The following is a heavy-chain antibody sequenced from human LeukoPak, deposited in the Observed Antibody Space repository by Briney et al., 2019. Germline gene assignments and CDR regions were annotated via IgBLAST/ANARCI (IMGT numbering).Heavy chain of an antibody. CDR1: GFTFSSYA. V-gene: IGHV3-30-3*01. Sequence: PGGSLRLSCAASGFTFSSYAMHWVRQAPGKGLEWVAVISCDGSNKYYADSVKGRFTISRDNSKNTLYLQMNSLRAEDTAVYYCARGGESFFWGQGTLVTVSS. J-gene: IGHJ4*02. CDR2: ISCDGSNK. CDR3: ARGGESFF. D-gene: IGHD7-27*01.